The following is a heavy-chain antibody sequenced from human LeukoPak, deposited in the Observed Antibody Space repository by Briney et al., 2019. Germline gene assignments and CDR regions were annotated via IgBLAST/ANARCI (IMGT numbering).Heavy chain of an antibody. J-gene: IGHJ6*02. CDR3: ARGEQQLVETSYYYYYGMDV. Sequence: SETLSLTCTVSGGSVSSGSYYWSWIRQPPGKGLEWIGYIYYSGSTNYNPPLKSRVTISVDTSKNQFSLKLSSVTAADTAVYYCARGEQQLVETSYYYYYGMDVWGQGTTVTVSS. D-gene: IGHD6-13*01. V-gene: IGHV4-61*01. CDR1: GGSVSSGSYY. CDR2: IYYSGST.